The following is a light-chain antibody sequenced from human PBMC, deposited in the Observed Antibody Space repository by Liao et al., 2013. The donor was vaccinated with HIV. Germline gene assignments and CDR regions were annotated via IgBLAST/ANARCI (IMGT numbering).Light chain of an antibody. CDR2: YDT. Sequence: SYELTQPPSVSVAPGETARITCGGSSIGGYTVNWYQQRPGQAPVLVIYYDTDWPSGIPDRFSGSSSGTTATLTIRGTQALDEADYYCQAWDSSTAVFGGGTKLTVL. CDR3: QAWDSSTAV. J-gene: IGLJ3*02. V-gene: IGLV3-21*01. CDR1: SIGGYT.